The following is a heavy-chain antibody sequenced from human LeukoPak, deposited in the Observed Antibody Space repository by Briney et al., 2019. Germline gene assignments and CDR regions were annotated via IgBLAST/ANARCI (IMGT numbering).Heavy chain of an antibody. CDR3: ARVGITMIDVPQGYFDY. V-gene: IGHV3-48*03. CDR1: GFTFSSYE. J-gene: IGHJ4*02. D-gene: IGHD3-22*01. Sequence: GGSLRLSCAASGFTFSSYEMNWVRQAPGKGLEWVSYISSSGSTIYYADSVKGRFTISRDNAKNSLYLQMNSLRAEDTAVYYCARVGITMIDVPQGYFDYWGQGTLVTVSS. CDR2: ISSSGSTI.